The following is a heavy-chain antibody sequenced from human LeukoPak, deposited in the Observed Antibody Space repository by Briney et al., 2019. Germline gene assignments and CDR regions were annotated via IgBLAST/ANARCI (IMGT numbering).Heavy chain of an antibody. CDR1: GFTFSRFA. D-gene: IGHD2-2*01. J-gene: IGHJ4*02. V-gene: IGHV3-30*04. CDR2: ISYDGSNK. CDR3: ARVKDIVVVPVAVGLLDF. Sequence: GGSLRLSCAASGFTFSRFAIHWVRQAPGKGLEWVAFISYDGSNKYYTDSVKGRFTISRDNSKNTLYLQMNSLRREDTAVYYCARVKDIVVVPVAVGLLDFWGRGTLVTVSS.